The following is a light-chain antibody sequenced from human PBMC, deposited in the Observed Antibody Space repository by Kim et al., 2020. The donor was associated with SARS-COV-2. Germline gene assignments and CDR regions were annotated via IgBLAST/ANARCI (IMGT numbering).Light chain of an antibody. CDR2: GAS. CDR1: QSVSSN. V-gene: IGKV3-15*01. Sequence: EIVMTQSPATLSVSPGERATLSCRASQSVSSNLAWYQQKPGQAPRLLIYGASTRATGIPARFSGSGSGTDFTLTISSLEPEDFAVYYCQQYNNWPTTFGQGTRLDIK. J-gene: IGKJ5*01. CDR3: QQYNNWPTT.